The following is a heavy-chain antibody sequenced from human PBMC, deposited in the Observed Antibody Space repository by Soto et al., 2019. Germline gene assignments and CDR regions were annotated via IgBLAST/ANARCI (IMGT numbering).Heavy chain of an antibody. CDR1: GFTFSSYA. CDR3: AKDPPIRTVTKNPFDY. V-gene: IGHV3-23*01. CDR2: ISGSGGST. J-gene: IGHJ4*02. D-gene: IGHD4-4*01. Sequence: EVQLLESGGGLVQPGGSLRLSCPASGFTFSSYAMSWVRQAPGKGLEWVSAISGSGGSTYYADSVKGRFTISRDNSKNTLYLQTNSVRAEDTAVYYCAKDPPIRTVTKNPFDYWGQGTLVTVSS.